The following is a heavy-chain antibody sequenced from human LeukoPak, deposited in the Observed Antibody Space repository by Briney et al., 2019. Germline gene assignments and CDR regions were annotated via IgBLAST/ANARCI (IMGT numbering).Heavy chain of an antibody. J-gene: IGHJ4*02. CDR2: ISGSGGST. Sequence: PGGSLRLSCAASGFTFSSYAMSWVRQAPGKGLEWVSAISGSGGSTYYADSVKGRFTISRDNSKNTLYLQMNSLRAEDTAVYYCAKDPGFMIVRGSFDYWGQGTLVTVSS. V-gene: IGHV3-23*01. D-gene: IGHD3-22*01. CDR1: GFTFSSYA. CDR3: AKDPGFMIVRGSFDY.